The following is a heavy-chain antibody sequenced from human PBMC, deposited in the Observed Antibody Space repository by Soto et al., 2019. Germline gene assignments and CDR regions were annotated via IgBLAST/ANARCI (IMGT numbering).Heavy chain of an antibody. Sequence: ASVKVSCKASGYTFTGYYMHWVRQAPGQGLEWMGWINPNSGGTNYAQKFQGRVTMTRDTSISTAYMELSRLRSDDTAVYYCARVRYYDSSGSSPLFDYWGQGTLVTVSS. J-gene: IGHJ4*02. CDR1: GYTFTGYY. CDR3: ARVRYYDSSGSSPLFDY. D-gene: IGHD3-22*01. CDR2: INPNSGGT. V-gene: IGHV1-2*02.